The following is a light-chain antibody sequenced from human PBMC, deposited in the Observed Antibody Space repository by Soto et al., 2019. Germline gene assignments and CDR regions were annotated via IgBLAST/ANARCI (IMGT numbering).Light chain of an antibody. Sequence: DIQMTQSPSALSASVDERVPLTCLASQSVSFWLAWYQQKPGKAPKLLIYKASTLESGVPSRFSGGGFGTEFTLTISSLQPDDYATYYCQQYQTFWTFGQGTNV. CDR3: QQYQTFWT. CDR1: QSVSFW. CDR2: KAS. V-gene: IGKV1-5*03. J-gene: IGKJ1*01.